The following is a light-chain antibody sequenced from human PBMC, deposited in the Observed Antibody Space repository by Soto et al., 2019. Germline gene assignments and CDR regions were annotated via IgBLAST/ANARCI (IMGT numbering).Light chain of an antibody. V-gene: IGKV3-15*01. Sequence: EIVMTQSPATLSVSPGERATLSCRASQSVSSNLAWYQQKPGQAPRLLIYGASTRANGFPARFSGSGSGTEFTLTISSLQSEDFAVYYCQQYNNWPPWTFGQGTKVEIK. CDR3: QQYNNWPPWT. CDR1: QSVSSN. CDR2: GAS. J-gene: IGKJ1*01.